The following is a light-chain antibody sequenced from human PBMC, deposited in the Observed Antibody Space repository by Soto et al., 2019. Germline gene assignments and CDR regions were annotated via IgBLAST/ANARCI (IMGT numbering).Light chain of an antibody. J-gene: IGKJ1*01. CDR3: QQTYLTPWT. CDR1: QSISSH. Sequence: DIQMTQSPSSLSASVGDRVTISCRASQSISSHLNWYQQKPGKVPKLLIYGASSLHSGVPSRFSGSGSGTDFTLTISSLQPEDFATYYCQQTYLTPWTFVQGAKVEIK. CDR2: GAS. V-gene: IGKV1-39*01.